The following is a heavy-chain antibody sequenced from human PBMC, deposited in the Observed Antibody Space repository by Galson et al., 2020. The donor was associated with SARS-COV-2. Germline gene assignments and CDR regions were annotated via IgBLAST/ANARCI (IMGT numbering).Heavy chain of an antibody. CDR2: MNPNSGNT. D-gene: IGHD3-16*01. CDR1: GYTFTSYD. Sequence: ASVKVSCKASGYTFTSYDINWVRQATGQGLEWMGWMNPNSGNTGYAQKFQGRVTITRNTSISTAYMELSSLRSEDTAVYYCARSPNLDYYYYMDVWGKGTTVTISS. V-gene: IGHV1-8*03. CDR3: ARSPNLDYYYYMDV. J-gene: IGHJ6*03.